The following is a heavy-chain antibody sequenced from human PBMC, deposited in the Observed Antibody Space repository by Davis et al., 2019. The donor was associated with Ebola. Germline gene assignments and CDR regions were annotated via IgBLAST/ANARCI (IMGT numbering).Heavy chain of an antibody. CDR1: GFTFSSYG. CDR3: ARDPQLWPRDGYYYYYGMDV. V-gene: IGHV3-30*03. D-gene: IGHD5-18*01. J-gene: IGHJ6*02. Sequence: PGGSLRLSCAASGFTFSSYGMHWVRQAPGKGLEWVAVISYDGSNKYYADSVKGQFTISRDNSKNTLYLQMNSLRAEDTAVYYCARDPQLWPRDGYYYYYGMDVWGQGTTVTVSS. CDR2: ISYDGSNK.